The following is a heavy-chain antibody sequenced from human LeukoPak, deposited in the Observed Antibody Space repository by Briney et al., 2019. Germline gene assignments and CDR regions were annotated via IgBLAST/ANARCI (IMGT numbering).Heavy chain of an antibody. Sequence: KSGGSLRLSCAASGFTFSSYSMNWVRQAPGKGLEWVSSISSSSSYIYYADSVKGRFTISRDNAKNSLYLQMNSLRAEDTAVYYCARALRSRGSGWSDWYFDLWGRGTLVTVSS. V-gene: IGHV3-21*01. D-gene: IGHD6-19*01. CDR3: ARALRSRGSGWSDWYFDL. CDR1: GFTFSSYS. J-gene: IGHJ2*01. CDR2: ISSSSSYI.